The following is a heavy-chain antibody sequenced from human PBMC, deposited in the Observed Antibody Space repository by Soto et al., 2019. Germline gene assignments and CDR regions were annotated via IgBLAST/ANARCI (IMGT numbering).Heavy chain of an antibody. D-gene: IGHD3-16*01. V-gene: IGHV4-34*01. Sequence: KTSETLSLTCAVYGGSFSGSYWSWIRQSPGKGLEWIGEINHSGSTNYNPSLKSRVTISVDTSKNQFSLRVTSVTAADTAVYYCASGRMFTSGGVMVKRYYYGMDVWGQGTTVTVSS. J-gene: IGHJ6*02. CDR1: GGSFSGSY. CDR3: ASGRMFTSGGVMVKRYYYGMDV. CDR2: INHSGST.